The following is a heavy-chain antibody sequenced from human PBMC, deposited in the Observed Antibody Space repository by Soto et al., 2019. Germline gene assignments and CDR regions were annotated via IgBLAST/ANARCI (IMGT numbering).Heavy chain of an antibody. J-gene: IGHJ4*02. CDR1: EFSFSDQY. V-gene: IGHV3-72*01. CDR2: ARNRVSDLST. D-gene: IGHD2-15*01. CDR3: SRVGPSAKSPDY. Sequence: GGSLGLCCTVSAVSEFSFSDQYMDFVLHAQGKGLEWVGRARNRVSDLSTAYAASVQDRLTISRDESKNTVYLQMHSLKTDDTAVYYCSRVGPSAKSPDYWGQGTLVTVSS.